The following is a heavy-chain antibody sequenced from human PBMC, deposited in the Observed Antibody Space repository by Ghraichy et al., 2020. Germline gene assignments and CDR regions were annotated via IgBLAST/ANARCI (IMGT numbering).Heavy chain of an antibody. V-gene: IGHV3-23*01. CDR1: GFTFSSYV. CDR2: ISGSGGST. D-gene: IGHD4-17*01. CDR3: AKGTKRHTVTTNY. J-gene: IGHJ4*02. Sequence: GESLNISCAASGFTFSSYVMSWVRQAPGKGLEWVSAISGSGGSTYYADSVKGRFTISRDNSKNTLYLQMNSLRAEDTAVYYCAKGTKRHTVTTNYWGQGTLVTVSS.